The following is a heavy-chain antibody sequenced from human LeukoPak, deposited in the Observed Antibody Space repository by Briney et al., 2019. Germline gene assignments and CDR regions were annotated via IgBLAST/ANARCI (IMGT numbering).Heavy chain of an antibody. CDR2: ISYDGSNK. D-gene: IGHD4-17*01. J-gene: IGHJ3*02. CDR1: GFTFSSYA. V-gene: IGHV3-30-3*01. Sequence: GGSLRLSCAASGFTFSSYAMHWVRQAPGKGLEWVAVISYDGSNKYYADSVKGRFTISRDNSKNTLYLQMNSLRAEDTAVYYCARDSSYGPDAFDIWGQGTMVTVSS. CDR3: ARDSSYGPDAFDI.